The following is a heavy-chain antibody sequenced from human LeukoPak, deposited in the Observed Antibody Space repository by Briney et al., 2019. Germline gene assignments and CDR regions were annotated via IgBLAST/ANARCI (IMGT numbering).Heavy chain of an antibody. CDR3: ARSLWPEDY. V-gene: IGHV3-7*01. J-gene: IGHJ4*02. CDR1: GFDFSSYW. D-gene: IGHD2-21*01. CDR2: INQDGSDQ. Sequence: GGSLRLSCAASGFDFSSYWASWVRPAPGKGLDWVANINQDGSDQNYVDSVRGRFTISRDNAKNSAYLQMNSLRVEDTAVYYCARSLWPEDYWGQGILVTVSS.